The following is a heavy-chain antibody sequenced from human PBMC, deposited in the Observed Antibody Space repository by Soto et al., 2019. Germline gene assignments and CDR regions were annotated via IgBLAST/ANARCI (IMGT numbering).Heavy chain of an antibody. D-gene: IGHD1-20*01. Sequence: GESLKISCAASGFTFSSYSMNWVRQAPGKGLEWVSSISSSSSYIYYADSVKGRFTISRDNAKNSLYLQMNSLRAEDTAVYYCARVGYNWNGESRLDYWGQGTLVTVSS. CDR3: ARVGYNWNGESRLDY. CDR1: GFTFSSYS. V-gene: IGHV3-21*01. J-gene: IGHJ4*02. CDR2: ISSSSSYI.